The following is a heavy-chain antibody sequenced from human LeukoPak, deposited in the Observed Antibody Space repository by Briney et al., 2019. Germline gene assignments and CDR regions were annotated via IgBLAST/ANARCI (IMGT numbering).Heavy chain of an antibody. CDR1: GYTFTRYY. Sequence: ASVKVSCKPSGYTFTRYYLHWVRQAPGQGLECMGVINPSGGSTRYPQKFQGRVTMTSDTSTSTVYMELSSLRSDDTAVYFCAREAFIEMTTIASAFDFWGQGTLVTVSS. D-gene: IGHD5-24*01. V-gene: IGHV1-46*01. J-gene: IGHJ4*02. CDR2: INPSGGST. CDR3: AREAFIEMTTIASAFDF.